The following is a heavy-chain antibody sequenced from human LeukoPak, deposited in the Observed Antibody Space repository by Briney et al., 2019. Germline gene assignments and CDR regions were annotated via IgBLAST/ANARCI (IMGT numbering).Heavy chain of an antibody. CDR3: AREEDIVVVPAASWGWFDP. D-gene: IGHD2-2*01. J-gene: IGHJ5*02. V-gene: IGHV4-34*01. Sequence: SSETLSLTCAVYGGSFSGYYWSWIRQPPGKGLEWIGEINHSGSTNYNPSLKSRVTISVDTSKNQFSLKLSSVTAADTAVYYCAREEDIVVVPAASWGWFDPWGQGTLVTVSS. CDR2: INHSGST. CDR1: GGSFSGYY.